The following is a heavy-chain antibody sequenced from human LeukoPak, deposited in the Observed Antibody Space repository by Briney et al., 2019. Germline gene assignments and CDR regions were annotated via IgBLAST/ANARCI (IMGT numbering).Heavy chain of an antibody. V-gene: IGHV1-18*01. CDR1: GYSFTSYG. J-gene: IGHJ6*02. D-gene: IGHD6-13*01. CDR2: ISTYSGNT. CDR3: ARELREAAAGTNYYYGMDV. Sequence: ASVKVSCKASGYSFTSYGISWVRQAPGQGLEWMGWISTYSGNTKDAQRLQDKVTMTTDTSTRTVYMELRSLRSDDTAVYYCARELREAAAGTNYYYGMDVWGQGTTVTVSS.